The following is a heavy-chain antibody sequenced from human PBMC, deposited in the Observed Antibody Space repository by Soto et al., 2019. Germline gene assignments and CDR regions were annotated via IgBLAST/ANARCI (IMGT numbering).Heavy chain of an antibody. CDR3: ARDRCSGGSCYPDY. V-gene: IGHV1-69*12. CDR2: IIPIFGTA. CDR1: GGTFSSYA. J-gene: IGHJ4*02. Sequence: QVQLVQSEAEVKKPGSSVKVSCKASGGTFSSYAISWVRQAPGQGLEWMGGIIPIFGTANYAQKFQGRVTITADESTSTAYMELSSLRSEDTAVYYCARDRCSGGSCYPDYWGQGTLVTVSS. D-gene: IGHD2-15*01.